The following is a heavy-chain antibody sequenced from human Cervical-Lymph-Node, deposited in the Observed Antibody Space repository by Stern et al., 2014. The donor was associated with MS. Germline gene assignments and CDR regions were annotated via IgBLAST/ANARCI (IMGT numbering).Heavy chain of an antibody. Sequence: QVQLVESGAEVKKPGSSVEVSCKASGGTFSTFAISWVRQAPGQGLEWLGGVIPLLGPAKYAQKFQGRVTFTADESTSTAYMELRGLRSDDTAVYYCTRHQEGIAADWGQGTLVTVSS. D-gene: IGHD6-13*01. CDR1: GGTFSTFA. V-gene: IGHV1-69*01. CDR2: VIPLLGPA. CDR3: TRHQEGIAAD. J-gene: IGHJ4*02.